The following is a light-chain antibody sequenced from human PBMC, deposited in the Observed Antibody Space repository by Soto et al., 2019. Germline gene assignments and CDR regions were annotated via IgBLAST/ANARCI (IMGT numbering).Light chain of an antibody. Sequence: QSSLAHPRSLSASPGQSVTISCTGTSSDVGAYNYVSWYQQFPGKAPKLMICDVGNRPSGVSNRFSGSKSGNTASLTISGLQAEDEPDYYCSALTGTTYVFGTGTKVTVL. V-gene: IGLV2-11*01. CDR3: SALTGTTYV. J-gene: IGLJ1*01. CDR1: SSDVGAYNY. CDR2: DVG.